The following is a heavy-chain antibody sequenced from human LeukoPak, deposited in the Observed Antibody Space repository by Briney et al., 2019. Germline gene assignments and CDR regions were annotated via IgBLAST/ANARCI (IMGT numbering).Heavy chain of an antibody. J-gene: IGHJ4*02. CDR1: GFTSSSYE. CDR2: ISSSGNTI. D-gene: IGHD6-6*01. CDR3: AREFVGSCSLPDY. Sequence: PGGSLRLSCAASGFTSSSYEMNWVRHAPGEGREWVSYISSSGNTIYYAASVKGRFTISRDNAKNSLYLQMNSLRAEDTAVYYCAREFVGSCSLPDYWGQGTLVTVSS. V-gene: IGHV3-48*03.